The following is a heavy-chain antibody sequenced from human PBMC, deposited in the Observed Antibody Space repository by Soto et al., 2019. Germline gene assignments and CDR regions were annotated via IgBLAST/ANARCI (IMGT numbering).Heavy chain of an antibody. CDR3: ARDLGGLLNSDDAFDI. CDR1: SGSISSSNW. V-gene: IGHV4-4*02. CDR2: IYHSGST. J-gene: IGHJ3*02. Sequence: SETLSLTCAVSSGSISSSNWWSWVRQPPGKGPEWIGEIYHSGSTNYNPSLKSRVTISVDKSKNQFSLKLSSVTAADTAVYYCARDLGGLLNSDDAFDIWGQGTMVTVSS. D-gene: IGHD2-15*01.